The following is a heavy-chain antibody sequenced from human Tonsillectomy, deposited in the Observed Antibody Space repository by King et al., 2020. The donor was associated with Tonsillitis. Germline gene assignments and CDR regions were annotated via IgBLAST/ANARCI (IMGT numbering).Heavy chain of an antibody. Sequence: LQLQESGPGLVKPSETLSLTCTVSGGSISSSSYYWGWIRQPPGKGLEWIGTIYYSGSTYYTPSLKSRVTISVDTSKNQFSLELSSVTAADTAVYYCARVSHGARFTGTTPPTSDYWGQGTLVTVSS. D-gene: IGHD1-1*01. CDR1: GGSISSSSYY. CDR3: ARVSHGARFTGTTPPTSDY. V-gene: IGHV4-39*01. CDR2: IYYSGST. J-gene: IGHJ4*02.